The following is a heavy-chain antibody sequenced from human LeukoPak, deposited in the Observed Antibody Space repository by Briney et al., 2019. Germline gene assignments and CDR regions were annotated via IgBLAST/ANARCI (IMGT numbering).Heavy chain of an antibody. J-gene: IGHJ4*02. CDR2: IKQDGSGK. CDR1: GFTFSSYW. CDR3: AAHEDSSGYYFDY. D-gene: IGHD3-22*01. V-gene: IGHV3-7*01. Sequence: GGSLRLSCAASGFTFSSYWMNWVRQSPGKGLEWVADIKQDGSGKYYVDSVKGRFTISRDNAKNSLYLQMDSLRGEDTAVYYCAAHEDSSGYYFDYWGQGTLVTVSS.